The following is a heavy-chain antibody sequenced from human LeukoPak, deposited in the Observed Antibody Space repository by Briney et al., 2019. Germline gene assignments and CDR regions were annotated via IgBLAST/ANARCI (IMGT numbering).Heavy chain of an antibody. V-gene: IGHV1-18*01. CDR2: ISAYNGNT. CDR1: GYTFTSYG. Sequence: ASVKVSCKASGYTFTSYGISWVRQAPGQGLEWMGWISAYNGNTNYAQKLQGRVTMTTDTSTSTAYMELRSLRSDDTAVYYCAREASASPLDYYYYYYGMDVWGQGTTVTVSS. J-gene: IGHJ6*02. CDR3: AREASASPLDYYYYYYGMDV.